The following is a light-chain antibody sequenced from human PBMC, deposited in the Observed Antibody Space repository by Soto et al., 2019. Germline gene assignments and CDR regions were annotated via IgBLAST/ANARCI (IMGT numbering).Light chain of an antibody. CDR1: SSDVGRYNY. CDR3: NSYTSSTTWV. Sequence: QSALTQPASVSGSPGQSITISCTGTSSDVGRYNYVSWYQQHSGKAPKLMIYEVRNRPSGVSSRFSGSKSGNTASLTISGLQAEDEAEYYCNSYTSSTTWVFGGGTKLTVL. CDR2: EVR. V-gene: IGLV2-14*01. J-gene: IGLJ3*02.